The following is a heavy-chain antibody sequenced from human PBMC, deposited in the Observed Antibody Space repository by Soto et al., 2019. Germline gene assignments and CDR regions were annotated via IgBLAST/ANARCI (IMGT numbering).Heavy chain of an antibody. J-gene: IGHJ4*02. D-gene: IGHD3-3*01. CDR2: ISGSGGST. CDR1: GFTFSNYA. V-gene: IGHV3-23*01. Sequence: LRLSCAASGFTFSNYAMSWVRQAPGKGLEWVSAISGSGGSTYYADSVKGRFTISRDNSKNTLYLQMNSLRAEDTAVYYCAKRYDFWSGYNDCWGQGSLVTVS. CDR3: AKRYDFWSGYNDC.